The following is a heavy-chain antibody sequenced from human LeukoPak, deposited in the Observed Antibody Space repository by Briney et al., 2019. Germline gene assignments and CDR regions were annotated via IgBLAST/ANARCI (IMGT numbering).Heavy chain of an antibody. CDR2: IYSGGST. V-gene: IGHV3-53*01. CDR3: ARGRGSSFTTPY. J-gene: IGHJ4*02. Sequence: GGSLRLSCAASGFTVSSNYMSWVRQAPGKRLEWVSVIYSGGSTYYADSVKGRFTISKDNSKNTLYLQMNSLRAEDTAVYYCARGRGSSFTTPYWGQGTLVTVSS. CDR1: GFTVSSNY. D-gene: IGHD6-13*01.